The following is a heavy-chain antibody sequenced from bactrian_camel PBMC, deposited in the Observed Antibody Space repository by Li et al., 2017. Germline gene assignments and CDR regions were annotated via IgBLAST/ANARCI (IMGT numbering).Heavy chain of an antibody. CDR3: TTFFAQNGDRYDDKWP. J-gene: IGHJ4*01. V-gene: IGHV3S53*01. D-gene: IGHD2*01. CDR1: GYKSYY. Sequence: VQLVESGGGSVQAGGSLKLSCVVSGYKSYYMAWFRQPPGNEREAVAFIDTSGGTNYAYSVAGRFTISKDNAKNTLYLQMISLRPENTGMYYCTTFFAQNGDRYDDKWPRGQGTQVTVS. CDR2: IDTSGGT.